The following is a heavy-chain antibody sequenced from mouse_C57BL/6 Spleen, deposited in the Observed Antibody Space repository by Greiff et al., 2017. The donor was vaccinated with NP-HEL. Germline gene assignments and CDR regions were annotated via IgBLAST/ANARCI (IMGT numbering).Heavy chain of an antibody. D-gene: IGHD1-1*01. V-gene: IGHV1-80*01. J-gene: IGHJ4*01. CDR2: IYPGDGDT. Sequence: VQRVESGAELVKPGASVKISCKASDYAFSSYWINWVKQRPGKGLEWIGQIYPGDGDTNYNGKFKGKATLTADKSSSTAYMQLSSLTSEDSAVYFCARYYGSSYDYAMDYWGQGTSVTVSS. CDR3: ARYYGSSYDYAMDY. CDR1: DYAFSSYW.